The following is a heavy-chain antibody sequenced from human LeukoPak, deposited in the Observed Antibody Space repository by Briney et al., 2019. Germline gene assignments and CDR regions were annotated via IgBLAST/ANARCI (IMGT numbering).Heavy chain of an antibody. CDR2: IIPIFGTA. CDR1: GGTFSSYA. Sequence: SVKVSCKASGGTFSSYAISWVRQAPGQGLEWMGGIIPIFGTANYAQKFQGRVTITADESTSTAYMELSRLRSDDTAVYYCARGGGEDDFWSGYFRRGYYYYMDVWGKGTTVTVSS. CDR3: ARGGGEDDFWSGYFRRGYYYYMDV. V-gene: IGHV1-69*13. D-gene: IGHD3-3*01. J-gene: IGHJ6*03.